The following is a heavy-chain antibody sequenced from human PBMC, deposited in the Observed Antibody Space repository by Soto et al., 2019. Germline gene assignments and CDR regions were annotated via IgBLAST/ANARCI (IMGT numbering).Heavy chain of an antibody. V-gene: IGHV4-39*01. CDR3: ARRRDYGDYFDF. Sequence: NPSETLSLTCIVSGGSISSSSYYWGWIRQPPGKGLEWIGNIYYTGSTYYNPSLKSRVSISVDTSKNQFSLKLSSVTAADTAVYYCARRRDYGDYFDFWGQGTLVTVS. CDR1: GGSISSSSYY. CDR2: IYYTGST. J-gene: IGHJ4*02. D-gene: IGHD4-17*01.